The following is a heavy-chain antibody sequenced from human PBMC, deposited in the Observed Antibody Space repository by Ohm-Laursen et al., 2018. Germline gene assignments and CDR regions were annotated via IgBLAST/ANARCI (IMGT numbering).Heavy chain of an antibody. CDR1: GFTFSSYE. CDR3: ATERRSSASYDGFYM. V-gene: IGHV3-33*08. D-gene: IGHD6-19*01. J-gene: IGHJ3*02. Sequence: SLRLSCAASGFTFSSYEMNWVRQAPGKGLEWMAVIRYDGINEYYGASVKGRFTISRDNSKNTLYLQMNSLRAEDTAVYYCATERRSSASYDGFYMWGQGTMVAVSS. CDR2: IRYDGINE.